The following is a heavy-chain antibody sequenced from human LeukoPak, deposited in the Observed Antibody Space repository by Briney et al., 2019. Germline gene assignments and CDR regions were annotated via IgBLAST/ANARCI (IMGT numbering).Heavy chain of an antibody. J-gene: IGHJ6*03. CDR1: GFTFSRYA. CDR2: ISDSGTST. Sequence: GGSLRLFCAASGFTFSRYAMSWVRRAPRKGLQWVSIISDSGTSTYYADSVKGRFTISRDNSKNTMYLQMNSLRAEDTAVYYCAKDGAVAVTAPYYYYYMDVWGKGTTVTVSS. D-gene: IGHD2-21*02. V-gene: IGHV3-23*01. CDR3: AKDGAVAVTAPYYYYYMDV.